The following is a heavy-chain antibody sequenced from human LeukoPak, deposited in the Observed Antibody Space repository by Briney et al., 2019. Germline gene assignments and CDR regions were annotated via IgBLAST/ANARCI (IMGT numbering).Heavy chain of an antibody. CDR1: GFTFSSYA. Sequence: PGGSLRLSCAASGFTFSSYAMHWVRQAPGKGLEWVSLISGDGGDTYYADSVKGRFTISRDNSKNSLYLQMNSLRTEDTALYYCTKGIGGSGYYGVDYWGQGTLVTVSS. CDR2: ISGDGGDT. J-gene: IGHJ4*02. V-gene: IGHV3-43*02. D-gene: IGHD3-3*01. CDR3: TKGIGGSGYYGVDY.